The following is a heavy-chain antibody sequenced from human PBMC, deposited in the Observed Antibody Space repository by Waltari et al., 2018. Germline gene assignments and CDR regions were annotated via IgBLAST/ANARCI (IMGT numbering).Heavy chain of an antibody. Sequence: QITLKESGPTLVKPTQTLTLTCTFSGIPLSTSGVGVGWIRQPPGKALKWLALVYWNDDKHYSPALKCRHTITTSTSKTQVVLTRTNMDPVNTATYYCTHGRHREAGFGELKDFDYWGQGTLVTVSS. D-gene: IGHD3-10*01. CDR1: GIPLSTSGVG. CDR2: VYWNDDK. J-gene: IGHJ4*02. CDR3: THGRHREAGFGELKDFDY. V-gene: IGHV2-5*01.